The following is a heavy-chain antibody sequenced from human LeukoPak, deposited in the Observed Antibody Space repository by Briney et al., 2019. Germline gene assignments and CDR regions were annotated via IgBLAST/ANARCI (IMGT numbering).Heavy chain of an antibody. Sequence: ASVKVSCKASGGTFSDYSISWVRQAPGQGLEWMGRIIPILNVPNYAQKFEGRLTITADKSTSTAYMELSSLKSADTAMYFCARDRPRARYFGYWGQGTLVTVSS. CDR1: GGTFSDYS. J-gene: IGHJ4*02. D-gene: IGHD2-15*01. V-gene: IGHV1-69*04. CDR3: ARDRPRARYFGY. CDR2: IIPILNVP.